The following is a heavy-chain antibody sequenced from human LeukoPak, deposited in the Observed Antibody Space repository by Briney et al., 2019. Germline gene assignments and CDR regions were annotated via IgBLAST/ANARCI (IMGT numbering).Heavy chain of an antibody. D-gene: IGHD5-18*01. CDR1: GFTFSSYA. CDR2: VSSSGGST. CDR3: AKEGRKTGNTYGYEFDS. J-gene: IGHJ4*02. V-gene: IGHV3-23*01. Sequence: GGSLRLSCAASGFTFSSYAMSWVRQAPGKGLEWVSAVSSSGGSTNYADYVKGQFTISRDNSKNTVYLHMSNLRAEDTAVYYCAKEGRKTGNTYGYEFDSWGQGTLVTASS.